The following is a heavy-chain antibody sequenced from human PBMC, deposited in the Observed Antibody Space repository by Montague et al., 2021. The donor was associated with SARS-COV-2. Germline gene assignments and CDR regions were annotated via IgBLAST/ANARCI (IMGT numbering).Heavy chain of an antibody. J-gene: IGHJ6*02. Sequence: SLRLSCAASGFTFSSYAMHWVRQAPGKGLEWVAVISYDGSNKYYADSVKGRFTISRDNSKNTLYLQMNSLRAEDTAVYYCARDLTGTLYYGMDVWGQGTTVTASS. CDR1: GFTFSSYA. V-gene: IGHV3-30-3*01. CDR3: ARDLTGTLYYGMDV. CDR2: ISYDGSNK. D-gene: IGHD3-9*01.